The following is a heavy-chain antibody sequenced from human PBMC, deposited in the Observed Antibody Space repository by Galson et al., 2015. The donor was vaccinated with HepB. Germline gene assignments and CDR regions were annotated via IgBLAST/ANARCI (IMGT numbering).Heavy chain of an antibody. CDR3: VRDALGVFDF. CDR1: GFTFSDHW. Sequence: SLRLSCAASGFTFSDHWMSWVRQTPRKGLKWVTNLNRDGNEKYYADSVKGRFTISRDNAKNSLDLQMNSLIDEDTAVYYCVRDALGVFDFWGQGTMVTVSS. D-gene: IGHD3-16*01. V-gene: IGHV3-7*03. J-gene: IGHJ3*01. CDR2: LNRDGNEK.